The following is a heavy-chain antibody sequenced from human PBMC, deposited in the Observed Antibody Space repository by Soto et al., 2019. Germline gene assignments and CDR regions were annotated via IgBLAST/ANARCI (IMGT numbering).Heavy chain of an antibody. CDR1: GGPISSGCYY. CDR2: IYYSGST. CDR3: DRGFWTPAGYFDY. J-gene: IGHJ4*02. V-gene: IGHV4-30-4*01. D-gene: IGHD3-3*01. Sequence: PXEILSLPFTVSGGPISSGCYYWSWIRQPPGKGLEWIGYIYYSGSTYYNPSLKSRVTISVDTSKNQFSLKLSSVTAADTAVYYCDRGFWTPAGYFDYWAQGTLVTVSS.